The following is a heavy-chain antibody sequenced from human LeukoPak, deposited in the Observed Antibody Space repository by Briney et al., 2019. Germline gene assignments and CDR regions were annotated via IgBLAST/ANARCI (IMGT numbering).Heavy chain of an antibody. CDR2: ISYDGRNK. V-gene: IGHV3-30*01. Sequence: PGGSLRLSCAASGFTFSSYAIHWVRQAPGKGLEWVAVISYDGRNKDYADSVKGRFTISRDNSKNTLYLQMNSLRGEDTAVYYCARDRCSGGSCYLNPFDCWGQGTLVTVSS. CDR1: GFTFSSYA. J-gene: IGHJ4*02. CDR3: ARDRCSGGSCYLNPFDC. D-gene: IGHD2-15*01.